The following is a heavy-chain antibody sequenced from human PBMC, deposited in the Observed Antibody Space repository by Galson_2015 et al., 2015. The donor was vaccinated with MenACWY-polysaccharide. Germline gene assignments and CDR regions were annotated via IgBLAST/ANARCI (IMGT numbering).Heavy chain of an antibody. CDR1: GYTFSSYD. J-gene: IGHJ4*02. CDR2: MNPNSGNT. D-gene: IGHD2-21*01. V-gene: IGHV1-8*01. CDR3: TRIIARKHTFVDS. Sequence: SVKVSCKASGYTFSSYDINWARQARGQGPEWMGWMNPNSGNTGYAQKFQGRAALTRDTATGTAYMELRMLRYDDTAVYYCTRIIARKHTFVDSWGQGTLVSVS.